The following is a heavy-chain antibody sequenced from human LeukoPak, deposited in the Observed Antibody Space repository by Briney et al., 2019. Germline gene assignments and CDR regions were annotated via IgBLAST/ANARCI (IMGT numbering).Heavy chain of an antibody. D-gene: IGHD3-10*01. Sequence: GGSLRLSCAASGFTFSSYAMHWVRQAPGKGLEWVAVISYDGSNKYYADSVKGRFTISRDNAKNSLSLQMNSLRAEDTAVYYCARGPYGSGTYYNDYWGQGTLVTVSS. V-gene: IGHV3-30*04. CDR2: ISYDGSNK. CDR3: ARGPYGSGTYYNDY. CDR1: GFTFSSYA. J-gene: IGHJ4*02.